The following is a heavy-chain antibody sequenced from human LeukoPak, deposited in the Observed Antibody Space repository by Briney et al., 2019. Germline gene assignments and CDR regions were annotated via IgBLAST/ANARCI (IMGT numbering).Heavy chain of an antibody. J-gene: IGHJ3*02. V-gene: IGHV1-69*01. CDR2: IIPIFGTA. D-gene: IGHD2-2*01. CDR1: GGTFSSYA. Sequence: SVKVSCKASGGTFSSYAISWVRQAPGQGLEWMGGIIPIFGTANYAQKFQGRVTITADESTSTAYMELSSLRSEDAAVYYCARYIVVVPAAHKKGAFDIWGQGTMVTVSS. CDR3: ARYIVVVPAAHKKGAFDI.